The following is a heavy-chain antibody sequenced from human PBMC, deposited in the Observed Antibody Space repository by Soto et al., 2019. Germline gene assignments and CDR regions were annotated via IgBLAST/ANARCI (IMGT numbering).Heavy chain of an antibody. CDR3: ARDYYYDSSGDAFDI. CDR2: INANNGNT. D-gene: IGHD3-22*01. Sequence: RASVKVSCKASGGTFTSYDINWVRQATGQGLEWMGWINANNGNTNYAQKLQGRVTMTTDTSTSTAYMELRSLRSDDTAVYYCARDYYYDSSGDAFDIWGQGTMVTVSS. CDR1: GGTFTSYD. J-gene: IGHJ3*02. V-gene: IGHV1-18*01.